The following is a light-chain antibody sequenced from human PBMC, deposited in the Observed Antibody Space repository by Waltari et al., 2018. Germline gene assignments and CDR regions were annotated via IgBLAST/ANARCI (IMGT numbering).Light chain of an antibody. CDR3: QSLDIRLSGGVV. J-gene: IGLJ3*02. CDR1: SSNIGAGHD. V-gene: IGLV1-40*01. Sequence: QSVLTQPPSMSGAPGQRVTIACPGSSSNIGAGHDVHWSQVFPGTAPKLLIYGNNNRPSGVPDRFSGSKSDTSASLAIGGLQAEDEADYYCQSLDIRLSGGVVFGGGTKVTVL. CDR2: GNN.